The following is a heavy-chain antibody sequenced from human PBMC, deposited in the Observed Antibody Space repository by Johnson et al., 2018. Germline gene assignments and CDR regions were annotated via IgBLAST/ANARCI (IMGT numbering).Heavy chain of an antibody. V-gene: IGHV6-1*01. J-gene: IGHJ6*03. D-gene: IGHD2-8*01. Sequence: QVQLQESGPGLVTPSQTLSLTCAISGDSVSSNNAAWNWIRQSPSRGLELLGRTYYRSKWYSDYALSLRSRITIKPETSKNQFSLHLNCVTPEDTAVYYCARGDCSDAACYRYFYYYMDVWGKGTTVTVSS. CDR1: GDSVSSNNAA. CDR3: ARGDCSDAACYRYFYYYMDV. CDR2: TYYRSKWYS.